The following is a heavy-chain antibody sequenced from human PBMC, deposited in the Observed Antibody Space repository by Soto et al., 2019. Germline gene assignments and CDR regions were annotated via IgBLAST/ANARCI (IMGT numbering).Heavy chain of an antibody. CDR1: GGTLSTYS. Sequence: QVQLVESGPEVKKPGSSLKVSCKTSGGTLSTYSISWVRQAPGKGLEWVGRINTFVGNANDAQEFQGRVTITTDKSTDTVYMELRRLTPDDTAVYYGARATGGRDSGGNDMDVWGTGTTVTVSS. CDR2: INTFVGNA. V-gene: IGHV1-69*08. J-gene: IGHJ6*03. D-gene: IGHD2-8*02. CDR3: ARATGGRDSGGNDMDV.